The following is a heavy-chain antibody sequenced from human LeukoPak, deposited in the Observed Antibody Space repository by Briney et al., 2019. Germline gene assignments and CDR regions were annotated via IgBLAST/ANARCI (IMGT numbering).Heavy chain of an antibody. D-gene: IGHD6-6*01. J-gene: IGHJ4*02. V-gene: IGHV1-69*06. CDR2: IIPIFGTA. CDR1: VGTFISYS. Sequence: SVPVSCLASVGTFISYSISWVRPPPAKEGEGMGGIIPIFGTANYPHKFRGRVTNTADKSQRPAYIELSRLRSGDPAGYFCARDNHSRLRPHFHYWGQGTLDTVSS. CDR3: ARDNHSRLRPHFHY.